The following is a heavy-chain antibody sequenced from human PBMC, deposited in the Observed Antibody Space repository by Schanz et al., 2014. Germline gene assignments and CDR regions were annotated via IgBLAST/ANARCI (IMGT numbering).Heavy chain of an antibody. V-gene: IGHV3-23*01. J-gene: IGHJ6*02. CDR1: GFTFNSYA. Sequence: DVQLLESGGGLVQPGGSLRLSCAASGFTFNSYAMTWVRQAPGKGLEWVSSISHSGGSKYYADSVKGRFTISRDNSENTLYLQMNSLSAHDPAVFYCAKGMGYCSGGTCYDYYYYGLDVWGQGPRSPSP. CDR2: ISHSGGSK. D-gene: IGHD2-15*01. CDR3: AKGMGYCSGGTCYDYYYYGLDV.